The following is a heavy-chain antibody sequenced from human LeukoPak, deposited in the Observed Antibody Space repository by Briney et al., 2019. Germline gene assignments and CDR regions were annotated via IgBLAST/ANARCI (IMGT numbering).Heavy chain of an antibody. CDR3: ATIWFGESHQFDP. CDR1: GGSISSYY. CDR2: IYYSGST. J-gene: IGHJ5*02. Sequence: SETLSLTCTVSGGSISSYYRSWIRQPPGKGLEWIGYIYYSGSTNYNPSLKSRVTISVDTSKNQFSLKLSSVTAADTAVYYCATIWFGESHQFDPWGQGTLVTVSS. V-gene: IGHV4-59*01. D-gene: IGHD3-10*01.